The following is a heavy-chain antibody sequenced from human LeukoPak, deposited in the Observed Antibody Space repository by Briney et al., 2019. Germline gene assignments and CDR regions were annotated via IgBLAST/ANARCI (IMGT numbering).Heavy chain of an antibody. CDR2: IQYDGSKK. D-gene: IGHD2-2*01. CDR3: ARDSCGSPSCFDY. V-gene: IGHV3-33*01. Sequence: PGTSLRLSCAPSGFTFSSYGMHWVRQAPGKGLEWVAAIQYDGSKKYYPDSVKGRFTISRDNSKNTLDLQMNSLRAEDTAVYYCARDSCGSPSCFDYWGQGTLVTVSS. J-gene: IGHJ4*02. CDR1: GFTFSSYG.